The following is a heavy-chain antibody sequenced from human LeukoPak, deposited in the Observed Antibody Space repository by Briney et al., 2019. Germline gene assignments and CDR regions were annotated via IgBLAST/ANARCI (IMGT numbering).Heavy chain of an antibody. CDR1: GFTVSSNY. CDR2: IYSGGST. V-gene: IGHV3-53*01. CDR3: AREVPAWSMDV. D-gene: IGHD2-2*01. Sequence: GGSLTLSCAASGFTVSSNYMSRVRQAPGKGLEWVSVIYSGGSTYYADSVKGRFTISRDNSKNTLYLQMNSLRAEDTAVYYCAREVPAWSMDVWGKGTTVTASS. J-gene: IGHJ6*04.